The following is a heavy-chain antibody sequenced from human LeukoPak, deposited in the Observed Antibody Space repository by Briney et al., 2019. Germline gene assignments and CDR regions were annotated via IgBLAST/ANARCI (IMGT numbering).Heavy chain of an antibody. CDR1: GFTFGSYA. V-gene: IGHV3-23*01. Sequence: GGSLRLSCAASGFTFGSYAVSWVRQAPEKGLEWVSAIDGSGDNTYYADSVKGRFTISRDNSKNTLYLQMNSPRAEDTAVYYCAKEDQLRTIDYWGQGTLVTVSS. J-gene: IGHJ4*02. D-gene: IGHD4-17*01. CDR2: IDGSGDNT. CDR3: AKEDQLRTIDY.